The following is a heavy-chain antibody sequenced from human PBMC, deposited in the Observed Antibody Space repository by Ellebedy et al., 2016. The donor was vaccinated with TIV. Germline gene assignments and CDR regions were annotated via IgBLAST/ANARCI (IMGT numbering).Heavy chain of an antibody. Sequence: GESLKISXAASGFTFSSYAMSWVRQAPGKGLEWVSAISGSGGSTYYADSVKGRFTISRDNSKNTLYLQMNSLRAEDTAVYYCARDVYCSGGSCYFRGYGMDVWGQGTTVTVSS. CDR1: GFTFSSYA. D-gene: IGHD2-15*01. J-gene: IGHJ6*02. CDR2: ISGSGGST. V-gene: IGHV3-23*01. CDR3: ARDVYCSGGSCYFRGYGMDV.